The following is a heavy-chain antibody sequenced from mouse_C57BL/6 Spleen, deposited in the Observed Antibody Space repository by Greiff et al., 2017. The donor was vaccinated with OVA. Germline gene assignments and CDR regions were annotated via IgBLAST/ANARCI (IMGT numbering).Heavy chain of an antibody. CDR3: ARLNITTEVASDY. CDR1: GFTFSSYG. D-gene: IGHD1-1*01. V-gene: IGHV5-6*01. CDR2: ISPGGSYT. Sequence: EVQLVESGGELVKPGGSLKISCAASGFTFSSYGMSWVSQTPGKRLEWIGTISPGGSYTYYHDNVKGRFTISRDKANNTLYVQMSSLTSEDTAMYYCARLNITTEVASDYWGKGTTVTVSS. J-gene: IGHJ2*01.